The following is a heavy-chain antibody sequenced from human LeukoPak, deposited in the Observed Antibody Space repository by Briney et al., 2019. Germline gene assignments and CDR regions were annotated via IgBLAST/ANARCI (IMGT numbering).Heavy chain of an antibody. Sequence: PSETLSLTCAVYGGSLSGYYWSLIRQPPGKGLEWIGEINHSGSTNYNPSLKSRVTISVDTSKNQFSLKLSSVTAADTAVYYCARNRGVDYWGQGTLVTVSS. CDR3: ARNRGVDY. CDR2: INHSGST. D-gene: IGHD3-10*01. J-gene: IGHJ4*02. V-gene: IGHV4-34*01. CDR1: GGSLSGYY.